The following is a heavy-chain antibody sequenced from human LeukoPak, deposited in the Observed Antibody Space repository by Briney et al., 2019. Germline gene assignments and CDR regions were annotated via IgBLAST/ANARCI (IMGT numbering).Heavy chain of an antibody. CDR1: GGSFSGYY. J-gene: IGHJ4*02. D-gene: IGHD3-10*01. V-gene: IGHV4-34*01. Sequence: ASETLSLTCAVYGGSFSGYYWSWIRQPPGKGLEWIGEINHSGSTNYNPSLKSRVTISVDTSKNQFSLQLNSVTPEDTAVYYCARELLPGGLDYWGQGTLVTVSS. CDR2: INHSGST. CDR3: ARELLPGGLDY.